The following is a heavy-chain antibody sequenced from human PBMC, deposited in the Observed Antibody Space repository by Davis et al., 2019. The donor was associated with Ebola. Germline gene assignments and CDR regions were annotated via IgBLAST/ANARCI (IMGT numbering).Heavy chain of an antibody. CDR1: GYTFTSYA. J-gene: IGHJ6*02. V-gene: IGHV1-3*01. D-gene: IGHD6-6*01. CDR2: INAGNGNT. CDR3: ARGLRGAARNYGMDV. Sequence: AASVKVSCKASGYTFTSYAMHWVRQAPGQRLEWMGWINAGNGNTKYSQKLQGRVSITRDKSTSTAYMELSSLRSDDTAVYYCARGLRGAARNYGMDVWGQGTTVTVSS.